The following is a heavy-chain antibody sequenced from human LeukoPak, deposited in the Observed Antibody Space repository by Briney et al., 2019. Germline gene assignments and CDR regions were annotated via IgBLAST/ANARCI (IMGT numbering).Heavy chain of an antibody. Sequence: GGSLRLSCAASGFTFSSNWMHWVRQAPGKGLVWVSRINSDASSTTYADSVKGRFTISRDNAKNTLYLQMNSLRAGDTAVYYCVLGSGGHYSWGQGTLVTVSS. J-gene: IGHJ4*02. CDR2: INSDASST. V-gene: IGHV3-74*03. CDR3: VLGSGGHYS. CDR1: GFTFSSNW. D-gene: IGHD2-15*01.